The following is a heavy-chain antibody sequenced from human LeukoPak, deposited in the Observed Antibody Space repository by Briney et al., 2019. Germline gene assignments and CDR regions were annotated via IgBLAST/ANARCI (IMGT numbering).Heavy chain of an antibody. CDR3: VRGRGWYLDL. J-gene: IGHJ2*01. Sequence: PGGSLRLSCVASGFTVSSNYMSWIRQAPGKGLEWVSYISSSGSTIYYADSVKGRFTISRDNAKNSLYLQMNSLRAEDTAVYSCVRGRGWYLDLWGRGTQVTVSS. CDR1: GFTVSSNY. V-gene: IGHV3-11*04. CDR2: ISSSGSTI.